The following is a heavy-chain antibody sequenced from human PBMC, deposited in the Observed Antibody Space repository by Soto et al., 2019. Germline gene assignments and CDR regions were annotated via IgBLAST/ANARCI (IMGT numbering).Heavy chain of an antibody. D-gene: IGHD3-3*01. Sequence: QVQLQESGPGLVKPSQTLSLTCTVSGGSISSGGYYWSWIRQHPGKGLEWIGYIYYSGSTYYNPSLKSRVTISVDTSKNQCSLKLSSVTAADTAVYYCARKRKAIFGVGGFDYWGQGTLVTVSS. CDR2: IYYSGST. V-gene: IGHV4-31*03. CDR1: GGSISSGGYY. J-gene: IGHJ4*02. CDR3: ARKRKAIFGVGGFDY.